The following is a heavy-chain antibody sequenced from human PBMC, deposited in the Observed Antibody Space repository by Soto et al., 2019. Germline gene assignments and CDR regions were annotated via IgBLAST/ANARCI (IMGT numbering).Heavy chain of an antibody. D-gene: IGHD3-10*01. CDR1: GYTFTSYA. Sequence: ASVKVSCKASGYTFTSYAIHWVRQAPGQRLEWMGWISAYNGNTNYAQKLQGRVTMTTDTSTSTAYMELRSLRSDDTAVYYCARVSLRGELLPDYWGQGTLVTVSS. CDR2: ISAYNGNT. CDR3: ARVSLRGELLPDY. V-gene: IGHV1-18*01. J-gene: IGHJ4*02.